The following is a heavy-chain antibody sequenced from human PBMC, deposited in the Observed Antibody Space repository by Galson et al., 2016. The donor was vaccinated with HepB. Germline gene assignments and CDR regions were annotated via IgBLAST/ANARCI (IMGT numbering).Heavy chain of an antibody. V-gene: IGHV1-18*01. CDR2: ISGYNGNT. CDR3: AWNVAKPGDFDY. D-gene: IGHD7-27*01. J-gene: IGHJ4*02. Sequence: SVKVSCKASGYTFSTYGISWVRQAPGQGLEWMGWISGYNGNTNYAQKFQGRVTMTRDTSISTAYMELSSLGSEDTAVYSCAWNVAKPGDFDYWVQGTLVTVSS. CDR1: GYTFSTYG.